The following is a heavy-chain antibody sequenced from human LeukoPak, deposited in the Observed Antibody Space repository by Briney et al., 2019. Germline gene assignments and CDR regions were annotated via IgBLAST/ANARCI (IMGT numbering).Heavy chain of an antibody. J-gene: IGHJ6*03. CDR2: IKQDRSEK. CDR1: GFTFSNYW. Sequence: GGSLRLSCAASGFTFSNYWMSWVRQAPGKGLEWVANIKQDRSEKYYVDSVKGRFTISRDNAKNSLYLQMNSLRAEDTAVYYCAKDRGYYYYYMDVWGKGTTVTVSS. CDR3: AKDRGYYYYYMDV. V-gene: IGHV3-7*01. D-gene: IGHD3-10*01.